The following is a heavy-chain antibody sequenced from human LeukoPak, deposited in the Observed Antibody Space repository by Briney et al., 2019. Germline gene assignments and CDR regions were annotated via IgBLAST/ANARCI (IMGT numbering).Heavy chain of an antibody. J-gene: IGHJ3*02. V-gene: IGHV4-39*01. CDR1: GGSISSSSYY. CDR3: ARVIRLGYCSSTSCSDAFDI. D-gene: IGHD2-2*01. Sequence: KPSETLSLTCTVSGGSISSSSYYWGWIRQPPGKGLEWIGSIYYSGSTYYNPSLKSRVTISVDTSKNQFSLKLSSVTAADTAVYYCARVIRLGYCSSTSCSDAFDIWGQGTMVTVSS. CDR2: IYYSGST.